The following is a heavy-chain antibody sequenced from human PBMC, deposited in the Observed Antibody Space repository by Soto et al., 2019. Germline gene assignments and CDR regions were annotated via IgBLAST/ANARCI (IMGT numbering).Heavy chain of an antibody. J-gene: IGHJ4*02. Sequence: PGGSLRLSCAAAGFAYSGDSMNWVRQAPGKGLEWVSYISSSSSTIYYADSVKGRFTISRDNAKNSLYLQMNSLRAEDTAMYYCARDYSSYGPFDYWGQGSLVTVSS. D-gene: IGHD5-18*01. CDR2: ISSSSSTI. CDR1: GFAYSGDS. V-gene: IGHV3-48*01. CDR3: ARDYSSYGPFDY.